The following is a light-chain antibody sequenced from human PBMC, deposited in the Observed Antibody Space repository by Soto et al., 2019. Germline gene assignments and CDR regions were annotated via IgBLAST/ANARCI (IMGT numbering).Light chain of an antibody. V-gene: IGLV2-18*01. J-gene: IGLJ1*01. CDR2: EVS. Sequence: QSVLTQPPSVSGSPGQSVTISCTGTSSDVGSYNRVSWYQQPPGTAPKLMIYEVSNRPSGVPDRFSGSKSGNTASLTISGLQAEDEADYYCSLYTSSSTFNYVFGSGTKVNVL. CDR1: SSDVGSYNR. CDR3: SLYTSSSTFNYV.